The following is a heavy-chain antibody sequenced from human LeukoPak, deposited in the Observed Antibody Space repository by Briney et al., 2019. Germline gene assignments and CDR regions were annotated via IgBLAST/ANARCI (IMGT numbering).Heavy chain of an antibody. D-gene: IGHD5-24*01. J-gene: IGHJ4*02. CDR2: IRSKANSYAT. CDR1: RFTFSGSA. CDR3: TKGMATTIDY. V-gene: IGHV3-73*01. Sequence: GGSLKLSCAASRFTFSGSAMHWVRQASGKGLEWVGRIRSKANSYATAYAASVKGRFTISRDDSKNTAYLQMNSLKTEDTAVYYCTKGMATTIDYWGQGTLVTVSS.